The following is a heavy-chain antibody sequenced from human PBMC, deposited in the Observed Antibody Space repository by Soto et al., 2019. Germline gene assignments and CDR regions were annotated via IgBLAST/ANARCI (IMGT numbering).Heavy chain of an antibody. J-gene: IGHJ4*02. CDR3: ARGDIASYYDFWSGYGSRYDY. Sequence: LRLSCAASGFTFDDYAMHWVRQAPGKGLEWVSGISWNSGSIGYADSVKGRFTISRDNAKNSLYLQMNSLRAEDTALYYCARGDIASYYDFWSGYGSRYDYWGQGTLVTVSS. V-gene: IGHV3-9*01. CDR1: GFTFDDYA. CDR2: ISWNSGSI. D-gene: IGHD3-3*01.